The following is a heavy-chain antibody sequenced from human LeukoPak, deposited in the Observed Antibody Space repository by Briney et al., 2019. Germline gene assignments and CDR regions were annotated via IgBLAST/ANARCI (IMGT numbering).Heavy chain of an antibody. Sequence: GGSLRLSCAASGFTVSSVYMSWVRQAPGKGLEWASVLYSGGSTYYADSVKGRFTISRDNSKNTLYLQMNSLRAEDTAVYYCARGYSYSWGYWGQGALVTVSS. J-gene: IGHJ4*02. CDR1: GFTVSSVY. D-gene: IGHD5-18*01. CDR2: LYSGGST. V-gene: IGHV3-66*01. CDR3: ARGYSYSWGY.